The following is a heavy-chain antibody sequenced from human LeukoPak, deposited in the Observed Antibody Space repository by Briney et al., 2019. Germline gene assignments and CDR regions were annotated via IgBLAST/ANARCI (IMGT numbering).Heavy chain of an antibody. CDR2: IKQDGSET. J-gene: IGHJ4*02. Sequence: GGSLRLSCAASGFTFSSYWMNWVRQAPRKGLEWVANIKQDGSETYYVDSMKGRFTISRDNAKNSLYLQMNSLRAEDTAVYYCARDKGDYDTSGSLFIFGGQGTLVTVSS. D-gene: IGHD3-22*01. CDR1: GFTFSSYW. V-gene: IGHV3-7*03. CDR3: ARDKGDYDTSGSLFIF.